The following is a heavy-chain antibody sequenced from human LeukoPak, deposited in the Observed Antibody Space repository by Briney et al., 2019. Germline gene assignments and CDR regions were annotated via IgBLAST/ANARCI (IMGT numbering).Heavy chain of an antibody. V-gene: IGHV4-59*01. D-gene: IGHD3-3*01. CDR1: GVSFSSDY. J-gene: IGHJ4*02. Sequence: SETLSLTCTVSGVSFSSDYWTWIRQPPGKGLEWIGYIYYDGSGNYNPSLKSRVTISVDTSKNQFSLKLSSVTAADTAVYYCASTYYDFWSGYYGSYYFDYWGQGTLVTVSS. CDR2: IYYDGSG. CDR3: ASTYYDFWSGYYGSYYFDY.